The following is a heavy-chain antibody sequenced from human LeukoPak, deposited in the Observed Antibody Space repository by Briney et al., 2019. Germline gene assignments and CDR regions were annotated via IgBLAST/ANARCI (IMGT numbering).Heavy chain of an antibody. Sequence: GASVKVSCKASGGTFSSYAISWVRQAPGQGLEWMGGIIPILGTANYAQKFQGRVTITTDESTSTAYMELSSLRTEDTAVYYCASGSAPGIDAFDIWGQGTMVTVSS. D-gene: IGHD1-26*01. CDR3: ASGSAPGIDAFDI. J-gene: IGHJ3*02. CDR1: GGTFSSYA. CDR2: IIPILGTA. V-gene: IGHV1-69*05.